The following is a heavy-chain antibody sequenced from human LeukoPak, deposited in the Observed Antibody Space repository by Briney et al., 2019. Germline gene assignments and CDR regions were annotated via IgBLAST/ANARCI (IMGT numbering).Heavy chain of an antibody. CDR1: GFTFSSYG. V-gene: IGHV3-30*02. CDR3: AKDTGIHYYGSGSYYN. J-gene: IGHJ4*02. D-gene: IGHD3-10*01. CDR2: IRYDGSNK. Sequence: GGSLRLSCAASGFTFSSYGMSWVRQAPGKGLEWVAFIRYDGSNKYYADSVKGRFTISRDNSKNTLYLQMNSLRAEDTAVYYCAKDTGIHYYGSGSYYNWGQGTLVTVSS.